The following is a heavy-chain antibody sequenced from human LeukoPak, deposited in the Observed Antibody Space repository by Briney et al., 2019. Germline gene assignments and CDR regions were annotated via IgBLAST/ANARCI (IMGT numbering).Heavy chain of an antibody. Sequence: SETLSLTCAVYGGSFSGYYWSWIRQPPGKGLEWIGEINHSGSTNYNPSLKSRVTISVDTSKNQFSLKLSSVTAADTAVYYCARDQIVGATQFDYWGQGTLVTVSS. J-gene: IGHJ4*02. V-gene: IGHV4-34*01. CDR3: ARDQIVGATQFDY. CDR1: GGSFSGYY. D-gene: IGHD1-26*01. CDR2: INHSGST.